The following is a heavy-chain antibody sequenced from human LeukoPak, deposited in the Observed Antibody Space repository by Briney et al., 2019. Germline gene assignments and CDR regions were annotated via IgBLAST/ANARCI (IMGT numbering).Heavy chain of an antibody. CDR2: ISFDGTKH. Sequence: GGSLRLSCAASGFTFSRHTMHWVRQAPGKGLEWVAVISFDGTKHYYADSVKGRFTIARDNSKNTLYLQMNSLRAEDTAVYYCAKDAGTTRSFYYFDYWGQGTLVTVSS. D-gene: IGHD1-1*01. CDR1: GFTFSRHT. V-gene: IGHV3-30*18. J-gene: IGHJ4*02. CDR3: AKDAGTTRSFYYFDY.